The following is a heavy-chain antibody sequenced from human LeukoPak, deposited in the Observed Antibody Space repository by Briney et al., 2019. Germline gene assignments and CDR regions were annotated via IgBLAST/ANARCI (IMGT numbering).Heavy chain of an antibody. V-gene: IGHV3-23*01. CDR3: AKVSESLGYCSGGNCRRYFDY. D-gene: IGHD2-15*01. CDR1: GFTFSLYA. J-gene: IGHJ4*02. Sequence: GGSLRLSCGASGFTFSLYAMTWVRQAPGWGLEWVSAISGSGSTYYADSVKGRITISRDNSKNTVYLQMNSLRAEDTALYYCAKVSESLGYCSGGNCRRYFDYWGQGTLVTVSS. CDR2: ISGSGST.